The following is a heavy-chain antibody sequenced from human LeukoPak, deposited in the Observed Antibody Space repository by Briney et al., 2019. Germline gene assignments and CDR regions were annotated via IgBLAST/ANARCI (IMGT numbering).Heavy chain of an antibody. D-gene: IGHD6-13*01. CDR3: ARPPSIAAAATGMLDAYI. Sequence: ASVKVSCKASGYTFTSYYMHWVRQAPGQGLEWMGIINPSGGSTSYAQKFQGRVTMTRDTSTSTVYMELSSLRSEDTAVYYCARPPSIAAAATGMLDAYIWGQGTMVTVSS. V-gene: IGHV1-46*01. CDR2: INPSGGST. J-gene: IGHJ3*02. CDR1: GYTFTSYY.